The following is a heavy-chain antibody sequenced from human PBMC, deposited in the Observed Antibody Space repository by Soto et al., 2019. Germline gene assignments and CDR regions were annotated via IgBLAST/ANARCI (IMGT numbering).Heavy chain of an antibody. Sequence: SVPTLVNPTQTLTLTCTFSGFSLATSGVGVGWIRQPPGKAPEWLALLYWNDDKRYSPSLQRRLTITKDTSKNQVVLTLTNMDPVDTATYYCAHRLGSRGSFDYWGQGSLVTVSS. CDR3: AHRLGSRGSFDY. CDR1: GFSLATSGVG. V-gene: IGHV2-5*01. J-gene: IGHJ4*02. D-gene: IGHD6-25*01. CDR2: LYWNDDK.